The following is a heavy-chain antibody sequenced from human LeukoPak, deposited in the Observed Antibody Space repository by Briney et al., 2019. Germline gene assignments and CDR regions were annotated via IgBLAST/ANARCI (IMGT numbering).Heavy chain of an antibody. V-gene: IGHV4-34*01. Sequence: PSETLSLTCAVYGGSFSGYYWSWIRQPPGKGLEWIGEINHSGSTNYNPSLKSRVTISVDTSKNQFSLKLSSVTAVDTAVYYCARGGRYSSSWYSGYYYGMDVWGQGTTVTVSS. CDR2: INHSGST. CDR3: ARGGRYSSSWYSGYYYGMDV. J-gene: IGHJ6*02. CDR1: GGSFSGYY. D-gene: IGHD6-13*01.